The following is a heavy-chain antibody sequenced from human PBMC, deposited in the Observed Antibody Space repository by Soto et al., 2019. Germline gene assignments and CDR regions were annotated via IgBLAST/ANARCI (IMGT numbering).Heavy chain of an antibody. D-gene: IGHD6-13*01. CDR1: GFTFSSYA. CDR3: ARDRGSSWYGGYYYYGMDV. Sequence: GGSLRLSCAASGFTFSSYAMHWVRQAPGKGLEWVAVISYDGSNKYYADSVKGRFTISRDNSKNTLYLQMNSLRAEDTAVYYCARDRGSSWYGGYYYYGMDVWGQGTTVTVSS. V-gene: IGHV3-30-3*01. CDR2: ISYDGSNK. J-gene: IGHJ6*02.